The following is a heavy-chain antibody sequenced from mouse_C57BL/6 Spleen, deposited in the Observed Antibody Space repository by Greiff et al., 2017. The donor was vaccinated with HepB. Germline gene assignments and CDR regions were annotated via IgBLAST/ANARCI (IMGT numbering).Heavy chain of an antibody. D-gene: IGHD3-3*01. Sequence: DVKLQESGGGLVQPGGSLSLSCAASGFTFTDYYMSWVRQPPGKALEWLGFIRNKANGYTTEYSASVKGRFTISRDNSQSILYLQMNALRAEDSATYYCARVLQLTLDYWGQGTTLTVSS. J-gene: IGHJ2*01. CDR3: ARVLQLTLDY. CDR1: GFTFTDYY. CDR2: IRNKANGYTT. V-gene: IGHV7-3*01.